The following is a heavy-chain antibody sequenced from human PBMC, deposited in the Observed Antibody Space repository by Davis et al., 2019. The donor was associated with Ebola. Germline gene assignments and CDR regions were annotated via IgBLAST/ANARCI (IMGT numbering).Heavy chain of an antibody. CDR1: GFTFSSYA. CDR3: ARGYSYGDYYYYGLDV. Sequence: PGGSLRLSCAASGFTFSSYAMSWVRQAPGKGLEWVSAISGSGGSTYYADSVKGRFTISRDNSKNSLCLQMDSLRDEDTAMYYCARGYSYGDYYYYGLDVWGQGTTVTVSS. J-gene: IGHJ6*02. V-gene: IGHV3-23*01. D-gene: IGHD5-18*01. CDR2: ISGSGGST.